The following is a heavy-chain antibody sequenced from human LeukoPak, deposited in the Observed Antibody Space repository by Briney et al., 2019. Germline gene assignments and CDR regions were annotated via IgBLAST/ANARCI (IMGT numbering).Heavy chain of an antibody. V-gene: IGHV4-34*01. J-gene: IGHJ4*02. CDR3: ARAKGDSPPNYYFDY. Sequence: PSETLSLTCAVYGGSFSGYYWSWIRQPPGKGLEWIGEINHSGSTNYNPSLKSRVTISVDTSKNQFSLKLSSVTAADTAVYYCARAKGDSPPNYYFDYWGQGTLVTVSS. CDR2: INHSGST. D-gene: IGHD2-21*01. CDR1: GGSFSGYY.